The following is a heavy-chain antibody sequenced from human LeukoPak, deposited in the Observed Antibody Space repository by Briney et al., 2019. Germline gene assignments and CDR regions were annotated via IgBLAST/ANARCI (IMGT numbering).Heavy chain of an antibody. J-gene: IGHJ4*02. D-gene: IGHD2-8*01. Sequence: PSETLSLTCTVSGGSISSYYWSWIRQPAGKGLEWIGRIYTSGSTNYNPSLKSRVTMSVDTSKNQFSLKLSSVTAADTAMYYCARDLGGLLMVYAIPSAFDYWGLGTLVTVSS. CDR3: ARDLGGLLMVYAIPSAFDY. CDR2: IYTSGST. CDR1: GGSISSYY. V-gene: IGHV4-4*07.